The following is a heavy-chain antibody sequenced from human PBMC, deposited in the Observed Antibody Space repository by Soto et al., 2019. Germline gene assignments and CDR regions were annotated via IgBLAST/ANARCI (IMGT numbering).Heavy chain of an antibody. V-gene: IGHV3-73*01. Sequence: GGSLRLSCAASGFTFSGSAMHWVRQASGKGLEWVGRIRSKANSYATAYAASVKGRFTISRDDSKNTAYLQMNSLKTEDTAVYYCTRRKDYYYYGMDVWGQGTTGTVSS. J-gene: IGHJ6*02. CDR1: GFTFSGSA. CDR3: TRRKDYYYYGMDV. CDR2: IRSKANSYAT.